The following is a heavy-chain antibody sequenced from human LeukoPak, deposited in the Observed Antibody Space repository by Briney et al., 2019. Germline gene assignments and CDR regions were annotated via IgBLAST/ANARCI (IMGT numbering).Heavy chain of an antibody. CDR2: IRYDGSNK. V-gene: IGHV3-30*02. CDR1: GFTFSSYG. Sequence: PGGSLRLSCAASGFTFSSYGMHWVRQAPGKGLEWVAFIRYDGSNKYYADSVKGRFTISRDNSKNTLYLQMHSLRAEDTAVYYCAKDVSHFGVVPAAIIGGNWFDPWGQGTLVTVSS. CDR3: AKDVSHFGVVPAAIIGGNWFDP. D-gene: IGHD2-2*02. J-gene: IGHJ5*02.